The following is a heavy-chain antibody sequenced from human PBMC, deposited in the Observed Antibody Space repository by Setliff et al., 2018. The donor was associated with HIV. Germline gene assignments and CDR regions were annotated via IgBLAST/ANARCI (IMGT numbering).Heavy chain of an antibody. CDR2: INPNGGTT. J-gene: IGHJ3*02. CDR3: ARLRQQLNAFDI. CDR1: GYTFTSYY. D-gene: IGHD6-13*01. Sequence: GASVKVSCKASGYTFTSYYLHWVRQAPGQGLEWMGIINPNGGTTNYARKFQGRVTITRDTSASTAYMELSSLRSEDTAVYYCARLRQQLNAFDIWGQGTMVTVSS. V-gene: IGHV1-46*01.